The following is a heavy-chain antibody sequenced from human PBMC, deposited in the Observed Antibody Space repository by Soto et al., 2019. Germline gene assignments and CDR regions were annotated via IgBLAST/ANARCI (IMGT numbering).Heavy chain of an antibody. J-gene: IGHJ4*02. D-gene: IGHD1-1*01. CDR1: GYTFTSYG. V-gene: IGHV1-18*01. Sequence: QVHLVQSGAEVKKPGASVKVSCKGSGYTFTSYGITWVRQAPGQGLEWMGWISAHNGNTNYAQQLQGRVTVTRDTSTRTPYLELRSLRSDDTAVYYCARGRYGDYWGQGALVTVSS. CDR2: ISAHNGNT. CDR3: ARGRYGDY.